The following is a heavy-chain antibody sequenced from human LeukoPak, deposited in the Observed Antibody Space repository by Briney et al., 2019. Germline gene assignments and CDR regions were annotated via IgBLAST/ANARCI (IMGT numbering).Heavy chain of an antibody. CDR3: ARHLPGPYGSGSYSSGFDY. Sequence: PSETLSLTCTVSGGSISSYYWSWIRQPPGKGLEWIGYIYYSGSTNYNPSLKSRVTISADTSKNQFSLKLSSVTAADTAVYNCARHLPGPYGSGSYSSGFDYWGQGTLVTVSS. CDR2: IYYSGST. D-gene: IGHD3-10*01. J-gene: IGHJ4*02. V-gene: IGHV4-59*08. CDR1: GGSISSYY.